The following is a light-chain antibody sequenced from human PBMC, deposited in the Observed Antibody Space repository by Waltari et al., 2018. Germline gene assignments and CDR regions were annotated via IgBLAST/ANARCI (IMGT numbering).Light chain of an antibody. CDR2: GAS. CDR3: QQSYTTPLT. Sequence: DIQMTQSPSSLSASVGDRVTITCRASQNINNYLNWYQQKPGKAPKLLKYGASNLQSGVPSRFIGSGSGADFTLTISSLQPGDFATYHCQQSYTTPLTFGGGTKVEIK. J-gene: IGKJ4*01. CDR1: QNINNY. V-gene: IGKV1-39*01.